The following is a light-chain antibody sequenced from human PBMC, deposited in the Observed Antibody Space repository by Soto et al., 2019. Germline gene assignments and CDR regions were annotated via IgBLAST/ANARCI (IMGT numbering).Light chain of an antibody. V-gene: IGLV2-14*01. CDR1: SSDVGGYNF. J-gene: IGLJ2*01. CDR2: EVN. Sequence: QSALTQPASVSGSPGQSITISCTGTSSDVGGYNFVSWYQQHPGKAPKLMIFEVNNRPSGVSNRFSGSKSGTTAYLTISGLQADDEADYYCSSWTSSTTQVLGGGTKVTVL. CDR3: SSWTSSTTQV.